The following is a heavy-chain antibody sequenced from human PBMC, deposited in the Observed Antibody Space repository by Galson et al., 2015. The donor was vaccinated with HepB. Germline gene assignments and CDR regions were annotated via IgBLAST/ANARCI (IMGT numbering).Heavy chain of an antibody. D-gene: IGHD2-2*01. CDR2: IYTSGST. V-gene: IGHV4-4*07. J-gene: IGHJ6*03. Sequence: SETLSLTCTVSGGSISSYYWSWIRQPAGKGLEWIGRIYTSGSTNYNPSLKSRVTMSVDTSKNQFSLKLSSVTAADTAVYYCARDRFTAAMLYYYYYMDVWGKGTTVTVSS. CDR3: ARDRFTAAMLYYYYYMDV. CDR1: GGSISSYY.